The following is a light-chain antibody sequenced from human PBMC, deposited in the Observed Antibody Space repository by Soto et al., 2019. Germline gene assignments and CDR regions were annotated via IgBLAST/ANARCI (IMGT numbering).Light chain of an antibody. CDR1: SGHSSYT. V-gene: IGLV4-69*01. J-gene: IGLJ3*02. Sequence: QPVLTQSPSASASLGASVKLTCTLSSGHSSYTIACHQQQPEKGPRYLMKLNSDGSHRKGDGIPDRFSGSSSGAERYLTISSLQSEDEADYYCQTWGTRVFGGGTKLTVL. CDR2: LNSDGSH. CDR3: QTWGTRV.